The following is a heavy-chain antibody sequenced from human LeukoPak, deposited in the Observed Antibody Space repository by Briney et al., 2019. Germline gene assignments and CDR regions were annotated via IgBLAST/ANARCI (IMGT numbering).Heavy chain of an antibody. CDR1: GGSIHSTNY. CDR3: TSEHRPFCSFSS. J-gene: IGHJ5*02. CDR2: IAHDGTR. D-gene: IGHD2-15*01. Sequence: KPSGTLSLTCGVSGGSIHSTNYWSWVRRAPGKGLEWIGEIAHDGTRNYNPSLRSRVAMSFDRANNYFSLSLTAVTAADTALYYCTSEHRPFCSFSSWGQGVMVTVSS. V-gene: IGHV4-4*02.